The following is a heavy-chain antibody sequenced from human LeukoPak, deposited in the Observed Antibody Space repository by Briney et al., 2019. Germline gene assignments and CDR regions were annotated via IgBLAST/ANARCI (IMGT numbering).Heavy chain of an antibody. CDR2: VYYSGST. J-gene: IGHJ4*02. CDR1: GGSISSTSHY. V-gene: IGHV4-39*01. CDR3: ARLGYSVSWTDC. D-gene: IGHD6-13*01. Sequence: SETLSLTCTVSGGSISSTSHYWGWIRQPPGKRLEWIGSVYYSGSTYYNPSLKSRVTISVDTSKNQFSLRLSSVTATDMAVYFCARLGYSVSWTDCWGQGILVTVSS.